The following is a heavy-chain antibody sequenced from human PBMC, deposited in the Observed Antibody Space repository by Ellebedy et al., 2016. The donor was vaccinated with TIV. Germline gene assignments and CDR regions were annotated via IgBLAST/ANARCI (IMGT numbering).Heavy chain of an antibody. D-gene: IGHD2-2*01. CDR2: IIPILGIA. V-gene: IGHV1-69*04. J-gene: IGHJ5*02. CDR1: GGTFSSYA. CDR3: ARVEVPAATNWFDP. Sequence: ASVKVSCKASGGTFSSYAISWVRQAPGQGLEWMGRIIPILGIANYAQKFQGRVTITADKSTSTAYMELSSLRSEDTAVYHCARVEVPAATNWFDPWGQGTLVTVSS.